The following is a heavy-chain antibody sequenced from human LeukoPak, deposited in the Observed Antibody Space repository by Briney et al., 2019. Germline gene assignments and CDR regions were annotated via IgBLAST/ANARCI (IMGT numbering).Heavy chain of an antibody. D-gene: IGHD6-13*01. CDR3: ARDDGSSSPLGY. Sequence: ASETLSLTCTVSGRSISSSGYYWGWIRQPPGKGLEWIGSIYYGGYTYYNPSLKSRVTISLDTSKSQFSLKLSSVTAADTAVYYCARDDGSSSPLGYWGQGTLVTVSS. CDR2: IYYGGYT. J-gene: IGHJ4*02. V-gene: IGHV4-39*07. CDR1: GRSISSSGYY.